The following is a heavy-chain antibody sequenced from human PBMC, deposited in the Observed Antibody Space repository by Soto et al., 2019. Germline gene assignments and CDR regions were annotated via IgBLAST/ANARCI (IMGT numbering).Heavy chain of an antibody. Sequence: QVQLVESGGGLVKPGGSLRLSCAASGFSFSDYYMSWIRQAPGKGLEWVSLISTSGSSTDYADSVKGRFTISRDNAKNSLSLQMNSLRAEDTAVYYCANLVKNYYNYMDVLGKGTTVTVSS. J-gene: IGHJ6*03. D-gene: IGHD3-10*01. CDR1: GFSFSDYY. V-gene: IGHV3-11*01. CDR3: ANLVKNYYNYMDV. CDR2: ISTSGSST.